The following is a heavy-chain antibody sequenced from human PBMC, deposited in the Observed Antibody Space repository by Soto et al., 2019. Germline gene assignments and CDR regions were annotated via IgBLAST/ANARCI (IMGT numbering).Heavy chain of an antibody. J-gene: IGHJ5*02. Sequence: QVQLVQSGAEVKKPGASVKVSCKASGYTFTSYGISWVRQAPGQGLEWMGWISAYNGNTNYAQKLQGRVTMTTDTSTSTAYIELRSLRCDDTAVDYCARGMDIVATNGGFDPWGQVNLVTVSA. CDR1: GYTFTSYG. D-gene: IGHD5-12*01. V-gene: IGHV1-18*04. CDR2: ISAYNGNT. CDR3: ARGMDIVATNGGFDP.